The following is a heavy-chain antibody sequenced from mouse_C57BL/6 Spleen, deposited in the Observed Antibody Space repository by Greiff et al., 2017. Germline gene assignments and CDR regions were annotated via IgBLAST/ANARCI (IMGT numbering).Heavy chain of an antibody. Sequence: QVQLQQSGAELVKPGASVKLSCKASGYTFTSYWMHWVKQRPGQGLEWIGMIHPNSGSTNYNEKFKSKATLTVDKSSSTAYMQLSSLTSEDSAVYYCARSGYYGSSSSYYYAMDYWGQGTSVTVSS. V-gene: IGHV1-64*01. D-gene: IGHD1-1*01. J-gene: IGHJ4*01. CDR2: IHPNSGST. CDR3: ARSGYYGSSSSYYYAMDY. CDR1: GYTFTSYW.